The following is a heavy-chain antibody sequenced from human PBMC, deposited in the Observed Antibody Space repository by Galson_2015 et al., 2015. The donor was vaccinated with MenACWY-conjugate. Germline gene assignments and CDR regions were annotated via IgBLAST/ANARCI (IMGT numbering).Heavy chain of an antibody. J-gene: IGHJ4*02. V-gene: IGHV6-1*01. CDR3: ASQGIAVAGVIDY. CDR2: TYYRSKWYK. CDR1: GDSVSSNSAA. Sequence: CAISGDSVSSNSAAWNWIRQSPSRGLEWLGRTYYRSKWYKYYAASVKSRITINVDTSKNQFSLQLNSVTPEDTAMYYCASQGIAVAGVIDYWGQGILVTVSS. D-gene: IGHD6-19*01.